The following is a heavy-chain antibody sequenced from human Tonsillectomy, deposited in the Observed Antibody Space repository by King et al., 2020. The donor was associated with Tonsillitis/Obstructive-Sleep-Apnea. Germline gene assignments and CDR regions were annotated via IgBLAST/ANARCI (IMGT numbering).Heavy chain of an antibody. CDR3: ARGGYIWIHDYYYYRDV. V-gene: IGHV4-59*01. D-gene: IGHD1-20*01. J-gene: IGHJ6*03. Sequence: QLQESGPGLVKPSETLSLTCTVSGGSISSYYWSWIRQPPGKGLEWIGYIYYSGSTNYNPSLKSRVTISVDTSKNQFSLKLSAVTAADTAVFYCARGGYIWIHDYYYYRDVWVKGTTVTVSS. CDR1: GGSISSYY. CDR2: IYYSGST.